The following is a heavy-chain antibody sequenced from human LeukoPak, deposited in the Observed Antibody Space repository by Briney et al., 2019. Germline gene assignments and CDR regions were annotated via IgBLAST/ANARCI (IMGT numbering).Heavy chain of an antibody. CDR1: GGSISSSSYY. V-gene: IGHV4-39*01. D-gene: IGHD6-13*01. J-gene: IGHJ5*02. CDR3: ARHHDSSSWYNWFDP. CDR2: IYYSGST. Sequence: SETLSLTCTVSGGSISSSSYYWGWIRQPPGKGLEWIGSIYYSGSTYYNPSLKSRVTISVDTSKNQFSLKLSSVTAADTALYYCARHHDSSSWYNWFDPRGQGTLVTVSS.